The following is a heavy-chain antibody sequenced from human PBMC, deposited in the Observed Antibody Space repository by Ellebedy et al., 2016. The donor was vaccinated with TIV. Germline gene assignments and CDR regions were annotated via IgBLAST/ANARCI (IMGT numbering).Heavy chain of an antibody. Sequence: GGSLRLXCAASGFTFSTSSMNWVRQAPGKGLEWVSSISSSSNYIHYAGSVRGRFTISRDNAKNSLYLQMHSLRAEDTAVYYCARDSMGGAVDYWGQGTLVTVSS. CDR2: ISSSSNYI. J-gene: IGHJ4*02. CDR1: GFTFSTSS. D-gene: IGHD1-26*01. V-gene: IGHV3-21*01. CDR3: ARDSMGGAVDY.